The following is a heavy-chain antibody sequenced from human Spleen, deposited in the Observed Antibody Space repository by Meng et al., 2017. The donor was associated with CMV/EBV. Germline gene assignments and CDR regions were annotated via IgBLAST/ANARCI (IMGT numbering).Heavy chain of an antibody. J-gene: IGHJ4*02. CDR2: VRWDGGTT. CDR3: AKDYGSGSPYFFDS. CDR1: GFTFDDFT. D-gene: IGHD3-10*01. V-gene: IGHV3-43*01. Sequence: GGPLRLSCVASGFTFDDFTMHWVRQRPGKGLEWVSLVRWDGGTTKYADSVKGRFTISRDNNKNSLYLQMNTLRTEDTAFYYCAKDYGSGSPYFFDSWGQGTLVTVSS.